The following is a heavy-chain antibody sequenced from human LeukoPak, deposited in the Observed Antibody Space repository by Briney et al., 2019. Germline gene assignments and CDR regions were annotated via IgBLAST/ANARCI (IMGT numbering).Heavy chain of an antibody. Sequence: GGSLRLSCVASRFTFNTYAVNWVRQAPGKGLEWVSAISSNGDFTYYADSVRGRFTISRDNSKNTVFLQMNGLRADDRAVYYCATVKRDCSGGTCYSYDYWGQGTLVTVSP. CDR1: RFTFNTYA. CDR3: ATVKRDCSGGTCYSYDY. V-gene: IGHV3-23*01. CDR2: ISSNGDFT. J-gene: IGHJ4*02. D-gene: IGHD2-15*01.